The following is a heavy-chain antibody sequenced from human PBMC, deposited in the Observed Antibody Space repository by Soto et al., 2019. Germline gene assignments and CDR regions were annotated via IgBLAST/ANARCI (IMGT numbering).Heavy chain of an antibody. Sequence: EVQLVESGGGLGKPGGSLRLSCAASGFTFSRYGMNWLCQAPGKGLEWVASISSSTSYVYYADSVKGRFSTSRDNAKNILYLEMYALRTEDTAVYYCARDPSEGRVGNWFESWGQGTLVTVSS. CDR3: ARDPSEGRVGNWFES. V-gene: IGHV3-21*06. CDR2: ISSSTSYV. CDR1: GFTFSRYG. D-gene: IGHD2-2*01. J-gene: IGHJ5*01.